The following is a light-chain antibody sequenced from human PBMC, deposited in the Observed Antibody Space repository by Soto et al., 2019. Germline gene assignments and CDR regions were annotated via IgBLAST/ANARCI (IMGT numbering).Light chain of an antibody. CDR3: QQYGSSPPWT. Sequence: EIVLAQSPGTLSLSPGARATLSCRASQSVSSSYLAWYQQRPGQAPRLLIYGASSRATGIPDRFSGSGSGTDFNLTISRLESGDFAVYYCQQYGSSPPWTFGQGTKVEIQ. J-gene: IGKJ1*01. CDR1: QSVSSSY. V-gene: IGKV3-20*01. CDR2: GAS.